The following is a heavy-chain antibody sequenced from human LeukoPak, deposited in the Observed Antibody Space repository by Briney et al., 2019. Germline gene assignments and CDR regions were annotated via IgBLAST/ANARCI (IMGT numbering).Heavy chain of an antibody. Sequence: PSETLSLTCTVSGGSISSYYWTWIRRPPGKGLEWIGYIYYSGGTDYNPSLWSRVTMSVDTSKNQFSLKLSSVTAADTAVYYCARRAAAVGTYMDVWGKGTTVTVSS. J-gene: IGHJ6*03. D-gene: IGHD6-13*01. CDR1: GGSISSYY. V-gene: IGHV4-59*01. CDR3: ARRAAAVGTYMDV. CDR2: IYYSGGT.